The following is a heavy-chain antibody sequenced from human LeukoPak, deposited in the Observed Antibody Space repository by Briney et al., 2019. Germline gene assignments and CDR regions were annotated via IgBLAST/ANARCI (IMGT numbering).Heavy chain of an antibody. CDR3: ARAVGRYCSSTSCRYFYYYYYMDV. CDR2: INPNSGGT. CDR1: GYTFTSYA. V-gene: IGHV1-2*02. D-gene: IGHD2-2*01. J-gene: IGHJ6*03. Sequence: ASVKVSCKASGYTFTSYAMNWVRQAPGQGLEWMGWINPNSGGTNYAQKFQGRVTMTRDTSISTAYMELSRLRSDDTAVYYCARAVGRYCSSTSCRYFYYYYYMDVWGKGTTVTVSS.